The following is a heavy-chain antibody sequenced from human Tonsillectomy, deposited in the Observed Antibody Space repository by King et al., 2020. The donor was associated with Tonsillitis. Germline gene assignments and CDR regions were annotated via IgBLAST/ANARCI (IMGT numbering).Heavy chain of an antibody. Sequence: PLQESGPGLVKPSQTLSLTCTVSGGSISNADYYWSWIRQPPGKGLEWIGYIYYSGSTYYNPSLKSRVSISVDTSKNQFSLKLSSVTAADTAVYYCARDQPGYSFDYWGQGTLVTVSS. CDR3: ARDQPGYSFDY. CDR1: GGSISNADYY. J-gene: IGHJ4*02. V-gene: IGHV4-30-4*01. D-gene: IGHD6-25*01. CDR2: IYYSGST.